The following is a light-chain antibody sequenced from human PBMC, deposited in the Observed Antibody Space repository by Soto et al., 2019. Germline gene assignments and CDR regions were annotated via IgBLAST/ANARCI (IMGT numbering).Light chain of an antibody. CDR3: QHYKMYSPWT. V-gene: IGKV4-1*01. Sequence: DIVMTQSPDSLAVSLGERATINCKSSQSVLYSSNNKNYLAWYQQKPGQPPKLLIYWASTRESGVPDRFSGSGSGTDFTLTISSLQPDDFATYYCQHYKMYSPWTFGQGTKVDIK. CDR1: QSVLYSSNNKNY. J-gene: IGKJ1*01. CDR2: WAS.